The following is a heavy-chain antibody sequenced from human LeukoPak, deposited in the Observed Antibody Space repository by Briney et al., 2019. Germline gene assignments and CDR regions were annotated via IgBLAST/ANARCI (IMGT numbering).Heavy chain of an antibody. CDR1: GYSFTGYH. J-gene: IGHJ4*02. V-gene: IGHV1-2*02. CDR2: LNPNSGGT. CDR3: ARDLTISGAAAHYFDY. D-gene: IGHD2-2*01. Sequence: ASVKVSCKASGYSFTGYHMHWVRQAPGQGLEWMGWLNPNSGGTNYAQKFQGRVTMTRDMSISTAYMELSSLTSDDTAVYYCARDLTISGAAAHYFDYWGQGTLVTVSS.